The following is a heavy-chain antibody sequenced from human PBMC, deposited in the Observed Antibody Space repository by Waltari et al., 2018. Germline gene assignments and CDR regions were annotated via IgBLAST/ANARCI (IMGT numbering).Heavy chain of an antibody. D-gene: IGHD3-3*01. CDR1: GGSISSYY. CDR3: ARMSPDDFWSGYPTLNGNTEFDY. Sequence: QVQLQESGPGLVKPSETLSLTCTVSGGSISSYYWSWIRQPPGKGLEWIGYIYYSGSTNYNPSLKSRVTISVDTSKNQFSLKLTSVTAADTAVYYCARMSPDDFWSGYPTLNGNTEFDYWGQGTLVTVSS. J-gene: IGHJ4*02. V-gene: IGHV4-59*01. CDR2: IYYSGST.